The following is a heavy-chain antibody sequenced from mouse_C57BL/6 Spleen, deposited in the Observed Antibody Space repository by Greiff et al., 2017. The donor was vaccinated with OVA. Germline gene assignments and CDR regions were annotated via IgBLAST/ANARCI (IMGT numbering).Heavy chain of an antibody. J-gene: IGHJ1*03. CDR3: ARQGYDYGGYWYFDV. CDR1: GYTFTDYY. Sequence: VQLQQSGAELVRPGASVKLSCKASGYTFTDYYINWVKQRPGQGLEWIARIYPGSGNTYYNEKFKGKATLTAEKSSSTAYMQLSSLTSEDSAVYFCARQGYDYGGYWYFDVWGTGTTVTVSS. CDR2: IYPGSGNT. D-gene: IGHD2-4*01. V-gene: IGHV1-76*01.